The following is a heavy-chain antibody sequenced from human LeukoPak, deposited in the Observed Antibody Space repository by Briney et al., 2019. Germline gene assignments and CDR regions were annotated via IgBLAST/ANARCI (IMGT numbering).Heavy chain of an antibody. V-gene: IGHV3-48*01. J-gene: IGHJ5*02. CDR1: GFTFSSYS. D-gene: IGHD5-24*01. CDR3: ARAQNVSGLHSCCFDP. CDR2: ISSSSTTI. Sequence: GGSLTLSCAAYGFTFSSYSMNWVRQAPGKGLEWDSYISSSSTTIYYADSVKGRCTISRDNAKNSLYLQMNSLRAEDTAVYYCARAQNVSGLHSCCFDPGGQGTLVTVSS.